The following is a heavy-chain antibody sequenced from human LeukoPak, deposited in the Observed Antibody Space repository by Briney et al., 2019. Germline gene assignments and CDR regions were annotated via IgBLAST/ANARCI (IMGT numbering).Heavy chain of an antibody. CDR2: IRYDGSNK. CDR3: ARAHDDSSGSPDY. D-gene: IGHD3-22*01. CDR1: GFTFSNYG. V-gene: IGHV3-30*02. Sequence: GGSLRLSCAASGFTFSNYGMHWVRQAPGKGLEWVAFIRYDGSNKYYADSVKGRFTISRDNSKNTLYLQMNSLRAEDTAVYYCARAHDDSSGSPDYWGQGTLVTVSS. J-gene: IGHJ4*02.